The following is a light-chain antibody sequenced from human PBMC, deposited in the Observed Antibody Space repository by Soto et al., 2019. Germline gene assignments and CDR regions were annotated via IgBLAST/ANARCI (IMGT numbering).Light chain of an antibody. J-gene: IGKJ2*01. CDR1: QSIRSW. V-gene: IGKV1-5*03. CDR3: QQYHSYYT. CDR2: KAS. Sequence: DIPMTQSPSTLSASVGDRVTFTCRASQSIRSWLAWYQQKPGKAPKLLIYKASSLESGVPSRFSGSGSGTEFTLTISSLQPDDFATYYCQQYHSYYTFGQGTKLEIK.